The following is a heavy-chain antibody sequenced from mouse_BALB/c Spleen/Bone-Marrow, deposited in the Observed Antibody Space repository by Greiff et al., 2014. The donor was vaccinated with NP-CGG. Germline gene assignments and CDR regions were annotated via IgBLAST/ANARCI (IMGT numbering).Heavy chain of an antibody. J-gene: IGHJ1*01. CDR3: ARSLYGFDWYFDV. V-gene: IGHV1-14*01. Sequence: VQLKQSGPELVKPGASVKMSCKASGYTFTSYVMHWVKQKHGQGLEWIGNINPYNDGTNYNEKFKGKATLTSDKFSSTAYMELGSLASEVSAVYYCARSLYGFDWYFDVWGAGTTVTVSS. D-gene: IGHD2-2*01. CDR2: INPYNDGT. CDR1: GYTFTSYV.